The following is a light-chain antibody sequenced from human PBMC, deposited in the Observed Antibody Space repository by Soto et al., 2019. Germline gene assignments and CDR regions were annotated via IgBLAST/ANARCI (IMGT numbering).Light chain of an antibody. CDR2: GAS. V-gene: IGKV3-20*01. Sequence: EMLLTQSPGTLSLSPGERATLSCRAIQSVSSNYLAWYQQKPGQAPRLLIYGASSRATDIPDRFSGSGSGTDFTLTISRLEPEDFAVYYCQQYYGSPGITFGQGARLEIK. J-gene: IGKJ5*01. CDR1: QSVSSNY. CDR3: QQYYGSPGIT.